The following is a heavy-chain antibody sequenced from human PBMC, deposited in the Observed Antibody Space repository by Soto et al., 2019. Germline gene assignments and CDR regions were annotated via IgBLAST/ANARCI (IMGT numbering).Heavy chain of an antibody. CDR3: TRANWYSEY. CDR2: FYYNGNT. Sequence: QVQLQESGPGLVKPSETLSLTCSVSGGSISNHYWSWIRQPPGKGLGWIGYFYYNGNTNYNPSLKSRVTMSVDTSRNQLSLKLTTVTAADTAVYYCTRANWYSEYWGQGTLVTVSS. V-gene: IGHV4-59*11. CDR1: GGSISNHY. D-gene: IGHD7-27*01. J-gene: IGHJ4*02.